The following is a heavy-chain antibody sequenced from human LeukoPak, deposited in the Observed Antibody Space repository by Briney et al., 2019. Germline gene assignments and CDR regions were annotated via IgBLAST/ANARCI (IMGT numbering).Heavy chain of an antibody. V-gene: IGHV3-21*01. D-gene: IGHD3-10*01. CDR1: GFTFSSYS. J-gene: IGHJ4*02. CDR2: ISSSGSHI. CDR3: AGLLWFGEYYY. Sequence: GGSLRLSCAASGFTFSSYSMNWVRQAPGKGLEWVSSISSSGSHIYYADSVKGRFTISRDNAKNSLYLQMNSLRAEDTAVYYCAGLLWFGEYYYWGQGTLVTVSS.